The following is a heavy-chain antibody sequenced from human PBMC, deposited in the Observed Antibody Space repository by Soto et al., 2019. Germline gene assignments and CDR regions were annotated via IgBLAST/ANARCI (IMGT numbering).Heavy chain of an antibody. D-gene: IGHD1-26*01. J-gene: IGHJ4*02. CDR2: ISAYNGNT. CDR1: GYTFTSHG. V-gene: IGHV1-18*04. CDR3: ARTPLYSGSYPFDY. Sequence: ASVKVSCKASGYTFTSHGISWVRQAPGQGLEWMGWISAYNGNTNYAQKLQGRVTMTTDTSTSTAYMELRSLRSDDTAVYYCARTPLYSGSYPFDYWGQGTLVTVSS.